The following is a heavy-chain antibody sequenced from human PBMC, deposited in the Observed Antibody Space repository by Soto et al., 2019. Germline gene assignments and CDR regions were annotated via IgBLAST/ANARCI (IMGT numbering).Heavy chain of an antibody. V-gene: IGHV4-31*03. J-gene: IGHJ4*02. CDR2: THYSGSA. CDR1: GGSISGTGYY. D-gene: IGHD3-3*02. Sequence: KPSETLSLTCTVSGGSISGTGYYWSWIRQHPGKGLEWIGYTHYSGSAYYNPSLKSRVTMSVDTSKNQFSLKLSSVTAADTAVYYCARGISSYGNFDYWGQGTLVTVSS. CDR3: ARGISSYGNFDY.